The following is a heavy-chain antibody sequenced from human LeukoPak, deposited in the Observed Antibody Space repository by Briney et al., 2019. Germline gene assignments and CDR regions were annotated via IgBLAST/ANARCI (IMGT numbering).Heavy chain of an antibody. V-gene: IGHV4-59*01. CDR2: IYHSGST. CDR1: GGSISTYY. D-gene: IGHD5-12*01. Sequence: SETLSLTCTVSGGSISTYYWSWIRQPPGKGLEWIGYIYHSGSTNYNPSLKSRVTISVDTSKNQFSLNLRSVTAADRAIYYCARDGYSGSDALWGQGTLVTVSS. J-gene: IGHJ4*02. CDR3: ARDGYSGSDAL.